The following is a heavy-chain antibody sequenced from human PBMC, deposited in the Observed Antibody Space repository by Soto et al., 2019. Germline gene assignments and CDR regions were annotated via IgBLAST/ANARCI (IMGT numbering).Heavy chain of an antibody. CDR2: INPSGGST. V-gene: IGHV1-46*03. CDR3: ARRVGGFWSGYLDYYYMDV. CDR1: GYTFTRYD. D-gene: IGHD3-3*01. Sequence: ASVKVSCKASGYTFTRYDMHWVRQAPGQGLEWMGIINPSGGSTSYAQKFQGRVTMTRDTSTSTVYMELSSLRSEDTAVYYCARRVGGFWSGYLDYYYMDVWGKGTTVTVSS. J-gene: IGHJ6*03.